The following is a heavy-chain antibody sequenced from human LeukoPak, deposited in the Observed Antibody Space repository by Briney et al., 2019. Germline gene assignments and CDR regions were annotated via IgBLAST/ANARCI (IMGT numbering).Heavy chain of an antibody. CDR1: DDSITMYY. Sequence: SETLSLTCSVSDDSITMYYWTWIRQPPGKGLEWIGYVEHTGSTNFNPSLNGRVSISRDTSKNLFSLRLRSVIAADTAVYYCARAAPGSTMVREGYYYYYYMDVWGKGTTVTISS. D-gene: IGHD3-10*01. V-gene: IGHV4-59*01. CDR2: VEHTGST. J-gene: IGHJ6*03. CDR3: ARAAPGSTMVREGYYYYYYMDV.